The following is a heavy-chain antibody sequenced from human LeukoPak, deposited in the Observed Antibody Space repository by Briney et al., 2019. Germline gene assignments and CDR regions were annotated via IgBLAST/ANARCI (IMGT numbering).Heavy chain of an antibody. D-gene: IGHD3-10*01. Sequence: PSETLSLTCTVSGGSITSRNYYWSWIRQPPGKGLEWIGYIYYSGSTNYNPSLKSRVTISVDTSKNQFSLKLSSVTAADTAVYYCARRALWFGETFDYWGQGTLVTVSS. J-gene: IGHJ4*02. V-gene: IGHV4-61*05. CDR2: IYYSGST. CDR3: ARRALWFGETFDY. CDR1: GGSITSRNYY.